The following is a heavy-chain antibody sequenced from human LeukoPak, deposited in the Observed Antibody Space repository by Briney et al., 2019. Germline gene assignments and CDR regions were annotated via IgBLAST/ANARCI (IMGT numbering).Heavy chain of an antibody. CDR1: GFTFSDYY. CDR3: ARVMGSGSYYPLDY. J-gene: IGHJ4*02. V-gene: IGHV3-11*01. D-gene: IGHD1-26*01. CDR2: ISSSGSTI. Sequence: GGSLRLSCAASGFTFSDYYMSWIRQAPGKGLVWVSYISSSGSTIYYADSVKGRFTISRDNAKNSLYLQMNSLRAEDTAVYYCARVMGSGSYYPLDYWGQGTLVTVSS.